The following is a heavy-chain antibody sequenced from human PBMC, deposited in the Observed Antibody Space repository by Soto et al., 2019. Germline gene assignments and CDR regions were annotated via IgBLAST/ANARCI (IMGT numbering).Heavy chain of an antibody. CDR1: GFTFGDYA. J-gene: IGHJ3*02. CDR2: ISWNSGSI. CDR3: AKDMRYSSGWDAFDI. D-gene: IGHD6-19*01. V-gene: IGHV3-9*01. Sequence: GGSLRLSCAASGFTFGDYAMHWVLQAPGKGLEWVSGISWNSGSIGYADSVKGRFTISRDNAKNSLYLQMNSLRAEDTALYYCAKDMRYSSGWDAFDIWGQGTMVTVSS.